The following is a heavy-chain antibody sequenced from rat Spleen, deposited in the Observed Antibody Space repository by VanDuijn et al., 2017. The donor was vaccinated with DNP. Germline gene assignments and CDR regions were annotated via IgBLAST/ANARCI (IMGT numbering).Heavy chain of an antibody. CDR3: ARQRVMYTTATGFAY. CDR1: GFTFNYYW. D-gene: IGHD1-6*01. Sequence: EVQLVESGGDLVQPGRSLKISCVASGFTFNYYWMTWIRQVPGKGLEWVASISSSGTTIYYADSVGGRFTLSRDNAKNTVYLEMDSLRSEDTATYYCARQRVMYTTATGFAYWGQGTLVTVSS. CDR2: ISSSGTTI. V-gene: IGHV5-31*01. J-gene: IGHJ3*01.